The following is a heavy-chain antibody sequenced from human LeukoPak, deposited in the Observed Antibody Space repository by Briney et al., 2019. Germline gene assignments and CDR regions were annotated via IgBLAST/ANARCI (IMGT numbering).Heavy chain of an antibody. J-gene: IGHJ6*03. CDR2: INPNSGGT. V-gene: IGHV1-2*02. CDR1: GYTFTGYY. CDR3: ARVLATQTYYYYMDV. Sequence: ASVKVSCKASGYTFTGYYMHWVRQAPGQGLEWMGWINPNSGGTNYAQKFQGRVTMTRVTSISTAYMELSRLGSDDTAVYYCARVLATQTYYYYMDVWGKGTTVTVSS. D-gene: IGHD5-12*01.